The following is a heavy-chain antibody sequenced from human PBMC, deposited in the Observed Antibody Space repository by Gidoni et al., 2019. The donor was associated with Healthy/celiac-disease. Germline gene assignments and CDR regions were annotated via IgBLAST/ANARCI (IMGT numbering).Heavy chain of an antibody. V-gene: IGHV3-49*03. CDR2: IRSKAYGGTT. CDR1: GFTFSDYA. Sequence: EVQLVESGGGLVQPGRSLRLSCTASGFTFSDYAMSWFRQAPGKGLEWVGFIRSKAYGGTTEYAASVKGRFTISRDDSKSIAYLQMNSLKTEDTAVYYCTRDFYGDYGYYFDYWGQGTLVTVSS. J-gene: IGHJ4*02. D-gene: IGHD4-17*01. CDR3: TRDFYGDYGYYFDY.